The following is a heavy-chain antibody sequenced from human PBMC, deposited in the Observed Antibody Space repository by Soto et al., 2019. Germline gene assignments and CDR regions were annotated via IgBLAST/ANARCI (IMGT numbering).Heavy chain of an antibody. CDR3: AKSRYSDSSGDFYDF. J-gene: IGHJ4*02. CDR1: GFTFSNYA. V-gene: IGHV3-23*01. CDR2: IGGRATSA. D-gene: IGHD3-22*01. Sequence: EVQLLESGGGLVQPGGSLRLSCAASGFTFSNYAMSWVRQAPGKGLEWVSGIGGRATSAYYADSVKGRFAISRDNSYNKPFLQLNSLRAEDTAVYYCAKSRYSDSSGDFYDFWGQGTLASVSS.